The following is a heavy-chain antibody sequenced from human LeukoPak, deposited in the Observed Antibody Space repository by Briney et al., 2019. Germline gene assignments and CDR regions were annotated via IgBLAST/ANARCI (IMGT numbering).Heavy chain of an antibody. CDR2: ISHDGSNK. Sequence: GGSLRLSCAASGFTFSSYAMHWVRQAPGKGLEWVAVISHDGSNKYYADSVKGRFTISRDNSKNTLYLQMNSLRAGDTAVYYCAKEGSSTSHKLNWFDPWGQGTLVTVSS. J-gene: IGHJ5*02. V-gene: IGHV3-30*07. CDR1: GFTFSSYA. D-gene: IGHD2-2*01. CDR3: AKEGSSTSHKLNWFDP.